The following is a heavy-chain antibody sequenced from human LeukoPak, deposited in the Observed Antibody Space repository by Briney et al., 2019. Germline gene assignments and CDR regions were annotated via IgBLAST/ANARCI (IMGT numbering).Heavy chain of an antibody. CDR3: AKGLPPGD. V-gene: IGHV3-23*01. CDR1: GFTFSSYA. Sequence: PGGSLRLSCAASGFTFSSYAMSWVRQAPGKGLEWVSGINGGGDRTHYADSVKGRFTISRDTSKNTQYLQMNNLRADDTAVYYCAKGLPPGDWGQGTLVTVSS. D-gene: IGHD3-10*01. J-gene: IGHJ4*02. CDR2: INGGGDRT.